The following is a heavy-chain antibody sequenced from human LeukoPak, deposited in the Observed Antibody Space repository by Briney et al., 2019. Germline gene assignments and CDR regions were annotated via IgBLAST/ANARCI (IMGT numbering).Heavy chain of an antibody. J-gene: IGHJ4*02. CDR2: IIPIFGTA. CDR1: GGTFSSYA. V-gene: IGHV1-69*01. CDR3: ARVPTYYYDSSGYYYFDY. D-gene: IGHD3-22*01. Sequence: SVKVSCKASGGTFSSYAISWVRQAPGQGLEWMGGIIPIFGTANCAQKFQGRVTITADESTSTAYMELSSLRSEDTAVYYCARVPTYYYDSSGYYYFDYWGQGTLVTVSS.